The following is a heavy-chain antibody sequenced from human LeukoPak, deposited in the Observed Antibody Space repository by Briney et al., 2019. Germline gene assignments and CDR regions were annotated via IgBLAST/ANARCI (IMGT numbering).Heavy chain of an antibody. J-gene: IGHJ3*02. D-gene: IGHD6-19*01. CDR1: GFAFSNYG. Sequence: GGSLRLSCAASGFAFSNYGMSWVRQSPGKGLEWVSYIGSGGGTISYADSVKGRFTISRDNSKNTLYLQMHSLRAEDTAVYYCASPSSGQSFDIWGQGTMVTVSS. CDR2: IGSGGGTI. V-gene: IGHV3-48*01. CDR3: ASPSSGQSFDI.